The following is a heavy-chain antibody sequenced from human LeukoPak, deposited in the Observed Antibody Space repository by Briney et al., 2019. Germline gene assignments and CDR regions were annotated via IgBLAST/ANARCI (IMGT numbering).Heavy chain of an antibody. CDR2: IYYSGST. D-gene: IGHD2-2*01. V-gene: IGHV4-39*01. J-gene: IGHJ4*02. Sequence: PSETLSLTCTVSGGSISSYYWGWIRQPPGKGLEWIGSIYYSGSTYYNPSLKSRVTISVDTSKNQFSLKLSSVTAADTAVYYCARLGSVYCSSTSCSSKNSDFDYWGQGTLVTVSS. CDR1: GGSISSYY. CDR3: ARLGSVYCSSTSCSSKNSDFDY.